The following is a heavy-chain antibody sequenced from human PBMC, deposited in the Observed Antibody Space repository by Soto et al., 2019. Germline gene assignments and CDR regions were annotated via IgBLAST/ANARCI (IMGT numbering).Heavy chain of an antibody. CDR1: GYTFTSYT. CDR3: ARGAPDVDIVATIDSDFDY. V-gene: IGHV1-69*02. J-gene: IGHJ4*02. CDR2: IIPILGVA. Sequence: GASVKVSCKASGYTFTSYTISWVRQAPGQGLEWMGRIIPILGVANYAQKFQGRVTITADKSTSTAYMELSSLRSEDTAVYYCARGAPDVDIVATIDSDFDYWGQGTLVTVSS. D-gene: IGHD5-12*01.